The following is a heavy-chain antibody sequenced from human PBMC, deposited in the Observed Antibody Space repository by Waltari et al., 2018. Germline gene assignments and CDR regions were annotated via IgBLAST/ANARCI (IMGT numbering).Heavy chain of an antibody. J-gene: IGHJ4*02. CDR1: GFTFSSYG. D-gene: IGHD6-13*01. CDR3: ARDWGQQPALPFDY. CDR2: IWYDGRNK. V-gene: IGHV3-33*01. Sequence: QVQLVESGGGVVQPGRSLRLSCAASGFTFSSYGMHWVRQAPGKGREWVAVIWYDGRNKDYVDSVKGRFTISRDNSKNTLYLQMNSLRAEDTAVYYCARDWGQQPALPFDYWGQGTLVTVSS.